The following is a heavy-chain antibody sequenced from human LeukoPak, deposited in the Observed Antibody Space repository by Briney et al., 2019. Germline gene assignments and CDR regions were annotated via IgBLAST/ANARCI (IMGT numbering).Heavy chain of an antibody. CDR1: GFTFSSYS. J-gene: IGHJ4*02. V-gene: IGHV3-21*01. CDR3: ARDRFMITFGGVTDG. D-gene: IGHD3-16*01. Sequence: GGSLRLSCAASGFTFSSYSMNWVRQAPGKGLEWVSSISSSSSYIYYADSVKGRFTISRDNAKNSLYLQMNSLRAEDTAVYYCARDRFMITFGGVTDGWGQGTLVTVSS. CDR2: ISSSSSYI.